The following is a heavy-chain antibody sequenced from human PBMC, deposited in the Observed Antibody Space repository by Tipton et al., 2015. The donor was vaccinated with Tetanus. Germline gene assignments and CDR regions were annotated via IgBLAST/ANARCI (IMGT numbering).Heavy chain of an antibody. CDR1: GGPVSSSNW. Sequence: TLSLTCDVFGGPVSSSNWWSWVRQAPGKGLEWIGEIYYSGTTNYNPSLKSRVTISTDKSKNQVSLRLNSATAADTAVYFCARTPDYYYGMDVWGQGTTVTVSS. CDR3: ARTPDYYYGMDV. J-gene: IGHJ6*02. V-gene: IGHV4-4*01. CDR2: IYYSGTT.